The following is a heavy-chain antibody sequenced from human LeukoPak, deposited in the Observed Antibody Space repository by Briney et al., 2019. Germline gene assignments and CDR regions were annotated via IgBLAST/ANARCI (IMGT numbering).Heavy chain of an antibody. J-gene: IGHJ3*02. CDR2: ISSSGSTI. CDR3: ARAAVDYYDSSGYLPADAFDI. V-gene: IGHV3-11*04. CDR1: GFTFCDYY. D-gene: IGHD3-22*01. Sequence: TGGSLRLSCAASGFTFCDYYMSWLRQAPGQGLEWVSYISSSGSTISYADYVKGRFNISRDNAKNSLYLQMDSLRAEDTAVYYCARAAVDYYDSSGYLPADAFDIGGQGTMVTVSS.